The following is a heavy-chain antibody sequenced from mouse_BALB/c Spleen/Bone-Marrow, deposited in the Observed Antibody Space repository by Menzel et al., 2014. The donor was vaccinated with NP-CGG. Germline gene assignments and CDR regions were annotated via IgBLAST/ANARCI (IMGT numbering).Heavy chain of an antibody. CDR3: ARSGYYGSRSFDQ. V-gene: IGHV1-20*02. CDR1: GYSFTGYF. Sequence: EVKVVESGPELVKPGASVKISCKASGYSFTGYFMNWVMQSHGKSLEWIGRINPYNGDTFYNQKFKGKATLTVDKSSSPAHMELRSVASEDAAVYYCARSGYYGSRSFDQWGQGTTRTISS. CDR2: INPYNGDT. J-gene: IGHJ2*01. D-gene: IGHD1-1*01.